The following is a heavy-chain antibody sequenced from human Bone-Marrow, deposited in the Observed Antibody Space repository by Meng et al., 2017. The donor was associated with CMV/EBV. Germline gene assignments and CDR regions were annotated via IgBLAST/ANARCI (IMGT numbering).Heavy chain of an antibody. Sequence: SETLSLTCTVSGGSISSSSYYWGWIRQPPGKGLEWIGSIYYSGSTYYNPSLKSRVTISVDTSKNQFSLKLSSVTAADTAVYYCASVGRGTFDYWGQGTLVTVSS. D-gene: IGHD1-26*01. V-gene: IGHV4-39*07. CDR1: GGSISSSSYY. CDR3: ASVGRGTFDY. CDR2: IYYSGST. J-gene: IGHJ4*02.